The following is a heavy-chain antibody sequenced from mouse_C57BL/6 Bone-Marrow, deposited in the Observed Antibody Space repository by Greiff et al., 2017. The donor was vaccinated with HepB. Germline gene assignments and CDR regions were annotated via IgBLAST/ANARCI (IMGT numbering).Heavy chain of an antibody. CDR3: ARSRWGLLYYYAMDY. J-gene: IGHJ4*01. Sequence: QVQLQQPGAELVRPGSSVKLSCKASGYTFTSYWMDWVKQRPGQGLEWIGNIYPSDSETHYNQKFKDKATLTVDKSSSTAYMQLSSLTSEDSAVYYCARSRWGLLYYYAMDYWGQGTSVTVSS. CDR2: IYPSDSET. CDR1: GYTFTSYW. D-gene: IGHD2-3*01. V-gene: IGHV1-61*01.